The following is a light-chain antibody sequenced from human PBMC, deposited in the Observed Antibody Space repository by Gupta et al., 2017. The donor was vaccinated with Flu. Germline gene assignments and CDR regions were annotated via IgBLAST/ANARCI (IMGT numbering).Light chain of an antibody. Sequence: PGKTASITCSGDKGGDEYACWYQQKPGQSPVLVIYQDSKRPAGIPERFSGSNSGNTATLTISGTQAREEADYYCQAWDSSTYVVFGGGTKLTVL. CDR3: QAWDSSTYVV. J-gene: IGLJ2*01. CDR1: KGGDEY. CDR2: QDS. V-gene: IGLV3-1*01.